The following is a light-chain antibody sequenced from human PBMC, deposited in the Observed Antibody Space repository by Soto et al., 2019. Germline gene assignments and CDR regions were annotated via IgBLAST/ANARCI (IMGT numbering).Light chain of an antibody. CDR1: QSVLYSSNNENY. Sequence: DIVMTQSPDSLAVSLGERATINCKSSQSVLYSSNNENYLAWYQQKPGQPPKLLIYWASTRESGVPDRFGGSGSGADFTLTISSLQAEDVAVYYCQQYYSLPYTFGQGTKLEIK. V-gene: IGKV4-1*01. CDR3: QQYYSLPYT. J-gene: IGKJ2*01. CDR2: WAS.